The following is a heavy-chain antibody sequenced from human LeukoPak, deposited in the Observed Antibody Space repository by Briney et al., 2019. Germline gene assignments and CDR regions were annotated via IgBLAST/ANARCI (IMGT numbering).Heavy chain of an antibody. Sequence: GASVKVSCKASGYTFTGYYMHWVRQAPGQGLEWMGWINPNRGGTNYAQKFQGRVTMTRDTSISTAYMELSRLRSDDTAVYYCARDSEAALWFGELSNWFDPWGQGTLVTVSS. D-gene: IGHD3-10*01. CDR1: GYTFTGYY. V-gene: IGHV1-2*02. CDR3: ARDSEAALWFGELSNWFDP. CDR2: INPNRGGT. J-gene: IGHJ5*02.